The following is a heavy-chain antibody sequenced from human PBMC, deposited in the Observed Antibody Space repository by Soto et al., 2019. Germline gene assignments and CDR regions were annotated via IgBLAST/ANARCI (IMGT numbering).Heavy chain of an antibody. CDR2: INHSGST. J-gene: IGHJ6*02. CDR1: GGSLSGYY. V-gene: IGHV4-34*01. D-gene: IGHD3-3*01. CDR3: ARGRAEITIFGVVTPADYGMDV. Sequence: SETLSLTCAVYGGSLSGYYWSWIRQPPGKGLEWIGEINHSGSTNYNPSLKSRVTISVDTSKNQFSLKLSSVTAADTAVYYCARGRAEITIFGVVTPADYGMDVRGQGTTVTAP.